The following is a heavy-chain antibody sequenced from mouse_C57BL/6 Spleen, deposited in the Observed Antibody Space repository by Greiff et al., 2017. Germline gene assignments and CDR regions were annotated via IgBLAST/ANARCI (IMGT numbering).Heavy chain of an antibody. CDR1: GFTFSSYA. V-gene: IGHV5-4*01. D-gene: IGHD2-1*01. J-gene: IGHJ3*01. CDR3: ARDGNYPSWFAY. CDR2: IRDGGNYT. Sequence: EVQRVESGGCLVKPGGSLKLSCAASGFTFSSYAMSWVRQTPETRLAWVATIRDGGNYTYYPDNVKGRFTISRDNAKNNLYLQMSHLKSEDTAMYYCARDGNYPSWFAYWGQGTLVTVSA.